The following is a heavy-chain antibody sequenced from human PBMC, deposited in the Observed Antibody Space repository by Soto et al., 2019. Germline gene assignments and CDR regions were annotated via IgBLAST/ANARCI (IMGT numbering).Heavy chain of an antibody. V-gene: IGHV3-33*01. D-gene: IGHD3-10*01. J-gene: IGHJ4*02. CDR1: GFTFSTYG. CDR3: ARDLGAFNYGSAYFDY. CDR2: IWYDGSNQ. Sequence: PGGSLRLSCAPSGFTFSTYGMHWVRQAPGKGLEWVAVIWYDGSNQYYADSVKGRFTISRDNSKNMLYLQMISLRAEDTAVYYCARDLGAFNYGSAYFDYWGQGTPVTVSS.